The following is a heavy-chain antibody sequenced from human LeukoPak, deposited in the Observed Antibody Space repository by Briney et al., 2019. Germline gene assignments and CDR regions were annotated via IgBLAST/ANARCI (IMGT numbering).Heavy chain of an antibody. CDR3: ARVSSGWYWVY. J-gene: IGHJ4*02. V-gene: IGHV4-39*01. CDR2: IYYSGST. Sequence: XYYWGWIRQPPGKGLEWIVSIYYSGSTYYNPSLKSRVTISVYTSKNQFSLKLSSVTAADTAVYYCARVSSGWYWVYWGQGTLVTVSS. CDR1: XYY. D-gene: IGHD6-19*01.